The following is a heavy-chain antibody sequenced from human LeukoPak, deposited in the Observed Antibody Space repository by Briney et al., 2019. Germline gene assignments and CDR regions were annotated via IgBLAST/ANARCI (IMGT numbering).Heavy chain of an antibody. CDR3: ATRTPYYYDSSGYYSEAFDI. CDR2: IYYSGST. Sequence: SETLSLTCTVSGGSISSYYWSWIRQSPGKGLEWIGYIYYSGSTNYNPSLKSRVTISVDTSKIQFSLKLSSVSAADTAVYYCATRTPYYYDSSGYYSEAFDIWGQGTMVTVSS. D-gene: IGHD3-22*01. CDR1: GGSISSYY. V-gene: IGHV4-59*01. J-gene: IGHJ3*02.